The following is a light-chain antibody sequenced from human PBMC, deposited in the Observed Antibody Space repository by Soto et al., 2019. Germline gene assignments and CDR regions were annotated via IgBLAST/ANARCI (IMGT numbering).Light chain of an antibody. CDR3: QQYNTYWT. J-gene: IGKJ1*01. CDR2: DVS. CDR1: QNIGSW. V-gene: IGKV1-5*01. Sequence: DIPMTQFPSTLSASVGDRVTITCRASQNIGSWLAWYQQKPGKAPKVLIYDVSNLETGVPSRLSGSGSGTEFTLTISSLQPDDFATYYCQQYNTYWTFGQGTKVEIK.